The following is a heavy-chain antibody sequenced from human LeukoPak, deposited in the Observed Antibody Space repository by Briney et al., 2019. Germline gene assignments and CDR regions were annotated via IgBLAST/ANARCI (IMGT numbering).Heavy chain of an antibody. D-gene: IGHD3-22*01. V-gene: IGHV1-69*04. CDR1: GGTFSSYA. CDR3: ASNHYYDSSGLDY. J-gene: IGHJ4*02. Sequence: SVKVSCKASGGTFSSYAISWVRQAPGQGLEWMGRIIPILGIANYAQKFQGRVTITADKSTSTAYMELSSLRPEDTAVYYCASNHYYDSSGLDYWGQGTLVTVSS. CDR2: IIPILGIA.